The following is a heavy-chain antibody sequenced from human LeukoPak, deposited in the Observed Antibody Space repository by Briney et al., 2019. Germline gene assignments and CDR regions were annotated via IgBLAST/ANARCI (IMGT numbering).Heavy chain of an antibody. CDR2: FDPEDGET. D-gene: IGHD2-2*01. Sequence: ASVKVSCKVSGYTLTELSMHWVRQAPGKGLEWMGGFDPEDGETIYAQKFQGRVTMTEDTSTDTAYMELSSLRSEDTAVYYCARDLKGQYQDAFDIWGQGTMVTVSS. V-gene: IGHV1-24*01. CDR1: GYTLTELS. CDR3: ARDLKGQYQDAFDI. J-gene: IGHJ3*02.